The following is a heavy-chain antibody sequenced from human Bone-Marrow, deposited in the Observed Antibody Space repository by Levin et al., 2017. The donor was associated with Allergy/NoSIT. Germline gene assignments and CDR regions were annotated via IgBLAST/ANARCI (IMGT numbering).Heavy chain of an antibody. D-gene: IGHD6-13*01. Sequence: PSETLSLTCSVSGGSVTSGDYYWSWIRKPPGKGLEWIGFIHSSGSTNYIPSLKSRVTMSHDTSKNQLSLSLTSVTAADTAMYYCEGVSAAGGTRLFDYWGQGTLVTVSS. CDR2: IHSSGST. CDR1: GGSVTSGDYY. CDR3: EGVSAAGGTRLFDY. J-gene: IGHJ4*02. V-gene: IGHV4-61*08.